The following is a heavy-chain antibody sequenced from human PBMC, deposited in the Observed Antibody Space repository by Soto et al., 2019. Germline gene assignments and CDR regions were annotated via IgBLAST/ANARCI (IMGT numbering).Heavy chain of an antibody. V-gene: IGHV3-66*01. J-gene: IGHJ6*02. Sequence: EVQLVESGGALVQPGGSLRLSCAASGFAVSSNYMTWVRQAPGKGLEWVSVIHSGGDTPYADSVRSRFTISRDNSKNTLYLQMISPRGEDTAVYYCARSRTGTTYGGMDVWGQGTTVTVSS. CDR1: GFAVSSNY. D-gene: IGHD1-7*01. CDR2: IHSGGDT. CDR3: ARSRTGTTYGGMDV.